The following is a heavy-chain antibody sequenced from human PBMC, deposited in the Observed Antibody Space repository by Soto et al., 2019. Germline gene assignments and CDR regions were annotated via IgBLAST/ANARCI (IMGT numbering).Heavy chain of an antibody. CDR3: ARGGGVLRFLEWHGDV. D-gene: IGHD3-3*01. CDR2: IYTSGST. Sequence: PSETLSLTCTVSGGSISSYYWSWIRQPAGKGLEWIGRIYTSGSTNYNPSLKSRVTMSVDTSKNQFSLKLSSVTAADTAVYYCARGGGVLRFLEWHGDVWGQGTTVTVSS. J-gene: IGHJ6*02. V-gene: IGHV4-4*07. CDR1: GGSISSYY.